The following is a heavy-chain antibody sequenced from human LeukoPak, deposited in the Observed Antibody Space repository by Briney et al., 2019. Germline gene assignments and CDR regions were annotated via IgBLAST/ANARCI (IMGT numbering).Heavy chain of an antibody. CDR2: IYHSGST. V-gene: IGHV4-4*02. D-gene: IGHD3-22*01. Sequence: SETLSLTCAVSGGSISSSNWWSWVRQPPGKGLEWIGEIYHSGSTNYNPSLKSRVTISVDKSKNQFSLKLSSVTAVDTAVYYCARVEYDSSGYYGYGMDVWGQGTTVTVSS. CDR3: ARVEYDSSGYYGYGMDV. J-gene: IGHJ6*02. CDR1: GGSISSSNW.